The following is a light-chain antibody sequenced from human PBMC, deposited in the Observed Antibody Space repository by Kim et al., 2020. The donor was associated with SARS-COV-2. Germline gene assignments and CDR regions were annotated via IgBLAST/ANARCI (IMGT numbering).Light chain of an antibody. CDR1: ERIGNY. V-gene: IGKV1-39*01. J-gene: IGKJ2*01. CDR2: DAS. Sequence: SASVGDRVTITCRTSERIGNYLRWYQFEPGQTPKLLIYDASTLQSGVPSRFSSIESGTDFTLTITSLQPEDFATYYCQQSYSSSYTFGQGTKLEIK. CDR3: QQSYSSSYT.